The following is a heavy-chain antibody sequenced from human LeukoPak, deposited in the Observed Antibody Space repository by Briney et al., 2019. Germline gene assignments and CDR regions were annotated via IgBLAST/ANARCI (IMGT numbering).Heavy chain of an antibody. V-gene: IGHV1-18*01. J-gene: IGHJ4*02. CDR1: GYTFINYG. CDR3: ARGSRTGWYYFDY. D-gene: IGHD6-19*01. Sequence: ASVKVSCKASGYTFINYGISWVRQAPGQGLEWMGWISTYNGNTNYAQKVQGRVTMTRNTSISTAYMELSSLTSDDTAVYYCARGSRTGWYYFDYWGQGTLVTVSS. CDR2: ISTYNGNT.